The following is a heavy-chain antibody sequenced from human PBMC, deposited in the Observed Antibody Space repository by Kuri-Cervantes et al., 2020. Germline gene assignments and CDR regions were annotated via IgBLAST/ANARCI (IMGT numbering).Heavy chain of an antibody. CDR1: GFTFSSYS. Sequence: ESLKISCAASGFTFSSYSMNWVRQAPGKGLEWIGSIYHSGSTYYNPSLKSRVTISVDTSKNQFSLKLSSVTAADTAVYYCARRTRTTGTQCYYFDYWGQGTLVTVSS. V-gene: IGHV4-38-2*01. J-gene: IGHJ4*02. D-gene: IGHD1-7*01. CDR2: IYHSGST. CDR3: ARRTRTTGTQCYYFDY.